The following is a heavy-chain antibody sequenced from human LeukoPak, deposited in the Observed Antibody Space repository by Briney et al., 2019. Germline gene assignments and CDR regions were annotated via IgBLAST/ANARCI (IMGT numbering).Heavy chain of an antibody. V-gene: IGHV4-61*01. CDR1: GGSVSSGPHY. J-gene: IGHJ4*02. Sequence: SETLSLTCTVSGGSVSSGPHYWSRIRQPPGKGLEWIAYIHYSGSTKYNPSLKSRLTISLDTSKNQFSLHLTSVTAADTAVYFCARTWDYWGQGTLVTVSS. CDR2: IHYSGST. CDR3: ARTWDY.